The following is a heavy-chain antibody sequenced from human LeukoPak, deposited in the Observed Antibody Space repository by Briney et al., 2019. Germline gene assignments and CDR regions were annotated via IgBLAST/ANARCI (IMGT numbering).Heavy chain of an antibody. V-gene: IGHV3-7*01. CDR2: IKQDGSEK. J-gene: IGHJ6*03. Sequence: GGSLRLSCAASGFTFSSYWMSWVRQAPGKGLEWVANIKQDGSEKYYVDSVKGRFTISRDNAKNSLYLQMNSLRAEDTAVYYCARAPGRHWSSTSCYGPPPYYMDVWGKGTTVTVSS. CDR3: ARAPGRHWSSTSCYGPPPYYMDV. D-gene: IGHD2-2*01. CDR1: GFTFSSYW.